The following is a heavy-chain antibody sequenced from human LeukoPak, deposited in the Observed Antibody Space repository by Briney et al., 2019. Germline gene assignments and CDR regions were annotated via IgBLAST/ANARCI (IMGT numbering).Heavy chain of an antibody. CDR1: GFTFSSYS. V-gene: IGHV3-21*01. J-gene: IGHJ4*02. Sequence: PGGSLRLSCAASGFTFSSYSMNWVRQAPGKGLEWVSSISSSSSYIYYADSVKGRFTISRDNAKNSQYLQMNSLRAEDTAVYYCARDLLSLLVPDYWGQGTLVTVSS. CDR3: ARDLLSLLVPDY. CDR2: ISSSSSYI. D-gene: IGHD3-10*01.